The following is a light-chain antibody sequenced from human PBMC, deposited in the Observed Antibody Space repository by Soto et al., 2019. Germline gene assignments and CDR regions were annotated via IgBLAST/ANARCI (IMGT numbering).Light chain of an antibody. J-gene: IGLJ1*01. V-gene: IGLV2-8*01. CDR3: SSYAGNNIYYV. Sequence: QSVLTQAASASGSPGQAGTISCTGNSNDVGGYNFVSWYQQHPGKAPKLMIFEVSKRPSGVPDRFSGSKSGSTASLTVSGLQAEDEADYYCSSYAGNNIYYVFGTGTKVTVL. CDR1: SNDVGGYNF. CDR2: EVS.